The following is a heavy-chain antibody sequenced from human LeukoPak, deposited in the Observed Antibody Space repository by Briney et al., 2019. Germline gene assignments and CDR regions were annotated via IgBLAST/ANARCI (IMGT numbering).Heavy chain of an antibody. CDR1: GGTFSSYA. Sequence: SVKVSCKASGGTFSSYAISWVRQAPGQGLEWMGGIIPIFGTANYAQKFQGRVTITTDESTSTAYMELSSLRSEDTAVYYCAKIIRWFGEVDYWGQGTLVTVSS. V-gene: IGHV1-69*05. D-gene: IGHD3-10*01. CDR2: IIPIFGTA. CDR3: AKIIRWFGEVDY. J-gene: IGHJ4*02.